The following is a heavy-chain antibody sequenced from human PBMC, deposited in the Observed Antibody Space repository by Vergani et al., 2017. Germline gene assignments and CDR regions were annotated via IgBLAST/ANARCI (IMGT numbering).Heavy chain of an antibody. J-gene: IGHJ3*02. D-gene: IGHD3-10*01. CDR2: IYYSGST. CDR1: GGSINSYY. CDR3: ARGRYYYDI. V-gene: IGHV4-59*01. Sequence: QVQLQESGPRLVRPSQTLSLTCTVSGGSINSYYWSWIRQPPGKGLEWIGYIYYSGSTNYSPSLKSRLTISVDTSKNHFSLKLSSVTAADTAVYYCARGRYYYDIWGQGTMVTVSS.